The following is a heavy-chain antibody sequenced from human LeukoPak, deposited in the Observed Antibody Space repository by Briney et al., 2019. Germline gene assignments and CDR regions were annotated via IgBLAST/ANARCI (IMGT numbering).Heavy chain of an antibody. V-gene: IGHV3-21*01. J-gene: IGHJ4*02. CDR1: GFTFSSYS. Sequence: GGSQRLSCAASGFTFSSYSMNWVRQAPGKGLEWVSSISSSSSYIYYADSVKGRFTISRDNAKNSLYLQMNSLRAEDTAVYYCARDRGYSYPSPVDYWGQGTLVTVSS. CDR2: ISSSSSYI. CDR3: ARDRGYSYPSPVDY. D-gene: IGHD5-18*01.